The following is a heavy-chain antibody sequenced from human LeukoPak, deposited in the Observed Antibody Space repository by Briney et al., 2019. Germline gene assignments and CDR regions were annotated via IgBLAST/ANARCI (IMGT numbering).Heavy chain of an antibody. CDR1: GYTFTSYG. J-gene: IGHJ4*02. D-gene: IGHD5-18*01. CDR2: ISTYNYNT. V-gene: IGHV1-18*01. Sequence: GASVKVSCKTSGYTFTSYGVSWVRQAPGQRLEWMGWISTYNYNTNYAQKFRGRVTLTKDTSTSTVYMELRSLGSDDTAIYYCARQVDTTMALPDYWGQGTLVTVSS. CDR3: ARQVDTTMALPDY.